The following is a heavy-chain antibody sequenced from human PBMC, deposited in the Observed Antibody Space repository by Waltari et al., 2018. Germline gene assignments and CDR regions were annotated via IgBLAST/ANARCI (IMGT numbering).Heavy chain of an antibody. CDR3: ARSFSGTTIDF. CDR2: IFYNGNT. Sequence: QVQLQESGPGLVKPSETLSLTCTVSGGSMSNYYWSWIRQPPGKGLEWIGYIFYNGNTNYNPSLKSRVTIELDTSKNRFSLKLDSMTSADTAIYYCARSFSGTTIDFWGQGALVTVSS. D-gene: IGHD1-1*01. V-gene: IGHV4-59*08. CDR1: GGSMSNYY. J-gene: IGHJ4*02.